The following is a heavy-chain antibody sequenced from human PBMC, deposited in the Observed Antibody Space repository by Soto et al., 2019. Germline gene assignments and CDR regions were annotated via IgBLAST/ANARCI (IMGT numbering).Heavy chain of an antibody. Sequence: ETLSLTFTVSGGSISSSSYYWGWIRQPPGKGLEWIGSIYYSGSTYYNPSLKSRVTISVDTSKNQFSLKLSSVTAADTAVYYCARHRRNGVGPLSWFDPWGQGTLVTVSS. J-gene: IGHJ5*02. CDR3: ARHRRNGVGPLSWFDP. D-gene: IGHD2-8*01. CDR2: IYYSGST. CDR1: GGSISSSSYY. V-gene: IGHV4-39*01.